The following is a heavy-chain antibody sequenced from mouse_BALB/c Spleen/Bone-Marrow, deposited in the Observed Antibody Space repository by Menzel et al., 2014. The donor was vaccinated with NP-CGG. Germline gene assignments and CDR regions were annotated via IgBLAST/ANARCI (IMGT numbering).Heavy chain of an antibody. J-gene: IGHJ2*01. CDR2: IYPGDGDT. D-gene: IGHD1-2*01. Sequence: AQLQQSGAELVRPGSSVKISCKASGYAFSAYWMNWVKQRPGQGLEWIGQIYPGDGDTNYNGKFKGKATLTADKSSGTAYMQLSSLTSEDSAVYFCTRSTATFYYWGQGTTLTVSS. CDR1: GYAFSAYW. V-gene: IGHV1-80*01. CDR3: TRSTATFYY.